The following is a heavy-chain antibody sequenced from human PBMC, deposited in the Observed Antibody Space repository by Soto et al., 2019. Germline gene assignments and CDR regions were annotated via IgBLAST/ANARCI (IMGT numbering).Heavy chain of an antibody. CDR2: ISANGGST. D-gene: IGHD2-8*02. Sequence: EVQVLESGGGLVQPGGSLRLSCVGSGFTFSSHVMTWVRQAPGKGLEWVSSISANGGSTYYAESVMGRFTISRDNSRNTLSLQMRSLRAEDTAVYYCEKGHDSTYWEGYWGQGTLVTVSP. V-gene: IGHV3-23*01. CDR1: GFTFSSHV. J-gene: IGHJ4*02. CDR3: EKGHDSTYWEGY.